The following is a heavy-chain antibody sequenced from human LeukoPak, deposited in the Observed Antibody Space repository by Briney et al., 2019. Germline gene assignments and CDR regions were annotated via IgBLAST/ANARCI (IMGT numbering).Heavy chain of an antibody. J-gene: IGHJ6*03. CDR1: GLPFSSHA. D-gene: IGHD2-8*01. CDR3: ACTAYYYYYMDV. V-gene: IGHV3-23*01. CDR2: ISGGGDST. Sequence: GGSLRLSCAAAGLPFSSHAMGWFRQAPGKGLEWVSAISGGGDSTYYADSVKGRFTISRDNSKNTLYLHLARLRAEDTAVYYCACTAYYYYYMDVWGKGTTVTVSS.